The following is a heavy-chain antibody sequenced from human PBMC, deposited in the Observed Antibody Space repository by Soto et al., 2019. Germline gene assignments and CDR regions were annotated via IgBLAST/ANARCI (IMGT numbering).Heavy chain of an antibody. CDR3: AKVWEAAASHGVDY. D-gene: IGHD6-13*01. Sequence: QVQLVESGGGVVQPGRSLRLSCAASGFTFSSYGMHWVRQAPGKGLEWVAVISYDGSNKYYADSVKGRFTISRDNSKNTLYLQMNSLRAEDTAVYYCAKVWEAAASHGVDYWGQGTLVTVSS. J-gene: IGHJ4*02. CDR2: ISYDGSNK. CDR1: GFTFSSYG. V-gene: IGHV3-30*18.